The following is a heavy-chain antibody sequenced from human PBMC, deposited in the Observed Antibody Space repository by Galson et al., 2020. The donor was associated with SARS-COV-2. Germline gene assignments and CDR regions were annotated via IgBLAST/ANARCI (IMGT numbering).Heavy chain of an antibody. J-gene: IGHJ6*02. CDR1: GGTFSSYA. Sequence: SVKVSCKASGGTFSSYAISWVRQAPGQGLEWMGGIIPIFGTANYAQKFQGRVTITADESTSTAYMELSSLGSEDTAVYYCARAEGEPSDYYYYGMDVWGQGTTVTVSS. V-gene: IGHV1-69*13. D-gene: IGHD2-21*01. CDR3: ARAEGEPSDYYYYGMDV. CDR2: IIPIFGTA.